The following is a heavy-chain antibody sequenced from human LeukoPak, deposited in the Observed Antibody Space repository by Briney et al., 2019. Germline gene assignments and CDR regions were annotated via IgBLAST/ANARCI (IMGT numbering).Heavy chain of an antibody. D-gene: IGHD3-9*01. V-gene: IGHV4-59*01. CDR1: GGSISSYY. J-gene: IGHJ4*02. CDR2: IYYSGST. Sequence: SETLSLTCTVSGGSISSYYWSWIRQPPGKGLEWIGYIYYSGSTNYNPSLKSRVTISVDTSKNQFSLKLSSVTAADTAVYYCARGRTYYDILTGYSHWGQGTLVTVSS. CDR3: ARGRTYYDILTGYSH.